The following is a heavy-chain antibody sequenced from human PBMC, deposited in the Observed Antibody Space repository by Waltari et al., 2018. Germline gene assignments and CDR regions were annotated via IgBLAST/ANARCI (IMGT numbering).Heavy chain of an antibody. Sequence: QVQLVESGGGVVQPGGSLRLSCAASGFTFSICAMHWVRQAPGKGVEWVALVSIDGRSQYYRDSVKGRFTISRDNSENTVYLQTNSLRPEDTAVYYCARHMLALGDGDSWGQGTVVTVSS. CDR1: GFTFSICA. V-gene: IGHV3-30*02. CDR3: ARHMLALGDGDS. J-gene: IGHJ4*02. D-gene: IGHD1-26*01. CDR2: VSIDGRSQ.